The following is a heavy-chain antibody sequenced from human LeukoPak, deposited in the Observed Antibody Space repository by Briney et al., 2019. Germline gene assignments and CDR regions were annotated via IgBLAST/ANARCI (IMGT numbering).Heavy chain of an antibody. V-gene: IGHV1-8*01. CDR1: GYTFTSYD. CDR3: ARGSIVVVPAATGTHNWFDP. CDR2: MNPNSGNT. D-gene: IGHD2-2*01. J-gene: IGHJ5*02. Sequence: ASVKVSCKASGYTFTSYDINWVRQATGQGLEWMGWMNPNSGNTGYAQKFQGRVTMTRNTSISTAYMELSSLRSEDTAVYYCARGSIVVVPAATGTHNWFDPWGQGTLVTVSS.